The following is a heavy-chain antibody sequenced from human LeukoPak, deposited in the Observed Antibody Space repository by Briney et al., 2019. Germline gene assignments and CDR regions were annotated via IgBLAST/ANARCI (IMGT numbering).Heavy chain of an antibody. CDR3: ARGLGGRIAAAGTRYYYYYYMDV. CDR2: INHSGST. Sequence: PSETLSLTCTVSGGSISYYYWSWIRQPPGKGLEWIGEINHSGSTNYNPSLKSRVTISVDTSKNQFSLKLSSVTAADTAVYYCARGLGGRIAAAGTRYYYYYYMDVWGKGTTVTVSS. D-gene: IGHD6-13*01. CDR1: GGSISYYY. V-gene: IGHV4-34*01. J-gene: IGHJ6*03.